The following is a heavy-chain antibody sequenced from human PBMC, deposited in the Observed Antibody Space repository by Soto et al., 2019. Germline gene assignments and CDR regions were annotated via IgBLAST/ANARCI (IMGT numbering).Heavy chain of an antibody. V-gene: IGHV3-30-3*01. CDR3: AAEHDSDY. CDR2: ISYDGSNK. J-gene: IGHJ4*02. Sequence: QVQLVESGGGVVQPGRSLRLSCAASGFTFNTYAMHWVRQAPGKGLEWVAVISYDGSNKYYADSVRGRFTISRDNSQNTLYLQMNSLKIHDTAVYYCAAEHDSDYWGQGTLVTVSS. CDR1: GFTFNTYA.